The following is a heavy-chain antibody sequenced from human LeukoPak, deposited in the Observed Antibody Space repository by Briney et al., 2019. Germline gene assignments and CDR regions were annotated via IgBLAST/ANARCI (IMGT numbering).Heavy chain of an antibody. CDR3: ARLPPGGKGTYFDY. CDR2: VYYSGSI. CDR1: RGPNNSYY. D-gene: IGHD4-23*01. J-gene: IGHJ4*02. Sequence: SDTLSLTCTESRGPNNSYYRSWIRQPTGKGLEYTGYVYYSGSINYSPSLKSRVTMSVDTSKKQFSLKLRSVIAADTAVYYCARLPPGGKGTYFDYWGQGTLVTVSS. V-gene: IGHV4-59*08.